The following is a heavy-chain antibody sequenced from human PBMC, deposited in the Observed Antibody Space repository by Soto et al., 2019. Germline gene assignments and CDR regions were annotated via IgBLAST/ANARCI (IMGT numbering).Heavy chain of an antibody. D-gene: IGHD2-2*01. Sequence: EVQLLESGGGLVQPGGSLRLSCAASGFTFSSYAMSWVRQAPGKGLEWVSAISGSGGSTYYADSVKGRFTISRDNSKNSLYLQMNSLRADDTAVYYCAKDLPYCSSTSCERFAYWGQRSLVIVSS. V-gene: IGHV3-23*01. CDR3: AKDLPYCSSTSCERFAY. J-gene: IGHJ4*02. CDR1: GFTFSSYA. CDR2: ISGSGGST.